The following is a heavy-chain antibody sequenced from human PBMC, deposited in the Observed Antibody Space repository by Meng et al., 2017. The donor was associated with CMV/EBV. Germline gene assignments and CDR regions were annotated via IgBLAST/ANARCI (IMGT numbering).Heavy chain of an antibody. V-gene: IGHV3-30*02. CDR2: IRYDGSNK. D-gene: IGHD3-10*01. CDR1: GFTFSSYG. J-gene: IGHJ4*02. Sequence: SLRLSCAASGFTFSSYGMHWVRQAPGKGLEWVAFIRYDGSNKYYADSVKGRFTISRDNSKNTLYLQMNSLRAEDTAVYYCAKTAYRFGELLSYFDYWGQGTLVTVSS. CDR3: AKTAYRFGELLSYFDY.